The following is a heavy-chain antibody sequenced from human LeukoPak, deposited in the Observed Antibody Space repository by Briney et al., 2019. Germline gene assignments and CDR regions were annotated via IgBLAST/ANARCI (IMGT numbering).Heavy chain of an antibody. J-gene: IGHJ4*02. CDR2: TYYRSKWYN. V-gene: IGHV6-1*01. D-gene: IGHD6-13*01. CDR1: GDSVSSNSAA. CDR3: ARDFIDYGAAGTSRGELDY. Sequence: SQTLSLTCAISGDSVSSNSAAWNWIRQSPSRGLEWLGRTYYRSKWYNDYAVSVKSRITINPDTSKNQFSLQLNSVTPEDTAVYYCARDFIDYGAAGTSRGELDYWGQGTLVTVSS.